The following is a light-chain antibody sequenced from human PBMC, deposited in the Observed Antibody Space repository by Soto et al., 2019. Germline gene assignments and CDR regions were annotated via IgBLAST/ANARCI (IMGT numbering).Light chain of an antibody. V-gene: IGKV3-15*01. J-gene: IGKJ2*01. CDR1: QSGSGN. Sequence: EIVMTQSPAILSVSPGERATLSCRASQSGSGNLAWYQQTPGQPPRLLIYAATTRAPGVPDRFSGSGSGTDFSLTISSLQSEDFAVYYCQKYNNWPPETFGQGTKLEIK. CDR3: QKYNNWPPET. CDR2: AAT.